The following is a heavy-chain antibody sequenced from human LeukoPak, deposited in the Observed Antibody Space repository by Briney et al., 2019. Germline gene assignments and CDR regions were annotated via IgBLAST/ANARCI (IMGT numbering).Heavy chain of an antibody. CDR1: GYTFTSYY. V-gene: IGHV1-46*01. CDR3: ARGRSIAARPGYFQP. Sequence: ASVKVSCKASGYTFTSYYMHWVRQAPGQGLEWMGIINPSGGSTSYAQKSQGRVTMTRDTSTSTVYMELNSLRSEDTAVYYCARGRSIAARPGYFQPWGQGTLVTVSS. J-gene: IGHJ1*01. CDR2: INPSGGST. D-gene: IGHD6-6*01.